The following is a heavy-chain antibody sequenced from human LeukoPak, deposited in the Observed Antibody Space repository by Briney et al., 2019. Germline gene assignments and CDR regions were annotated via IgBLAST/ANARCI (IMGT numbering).Heavy chain of an antibody. Sequence: GGSLRLSCAASGFTFSSYAMHWVRQAPDKGLEWVAVISYDGSNKYYADSVKGRFTMSRDNSKNTLFLQTNSLRAEDTAVYYCARDRSGTGPAVLYYFDYWGQGTLVTVSS. CDR2: ISYDGSNK. J-gene: IGHJ4*02. D-gene: IGHD1-26*01. V-gene: IGHV3-30*04. CDR1: GFTFSSYA. CDR3: ARDRSGTGPAVLYYFDY.